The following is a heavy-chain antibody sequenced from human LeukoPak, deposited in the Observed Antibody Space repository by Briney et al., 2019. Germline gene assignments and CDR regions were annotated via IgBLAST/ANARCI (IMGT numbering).Heavy chain of an antibody. Sequence: AGGSLRPSWAASGFAFSSYAMTWDRPAPGKGLEWVSSTSGGGGLTHYAGSVQGRFTISRDNSKNTLYLQMNSLRDEDTAVYYCARDYSGSGTFFGYYYGMDVWGQGRTVTVSS. J-gene: IGHJ6*02. D-gene: IGHD1-26*01. CDR2: TSGGGGLT. V-gene: IGHV3-23*01. CDR3: ARDYSGSGTFFGYYYGMDV. CDR1: GFAFSSYA.